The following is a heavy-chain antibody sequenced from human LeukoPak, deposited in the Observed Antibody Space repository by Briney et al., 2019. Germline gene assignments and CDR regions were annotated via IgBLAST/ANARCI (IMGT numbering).Heavy chain of an antibody. J-gene: IGHJ4*02. V-gene: IGHV4-34*01. CDR2: INHSGST. CDR3: ARGRGQQNDY. D-gene: IGHD6-13*01. Sequence: SETLSLTCAVYGGSFSGYYWSWIRQPPGKGLEWIGEINHSGSTNYNPSLKSRVTISVDTSKNQSSLKLSSVTAADTAVYYCARGRGQQNDYWGQGTLVTVSS. CDR1: GGSFSGYY.